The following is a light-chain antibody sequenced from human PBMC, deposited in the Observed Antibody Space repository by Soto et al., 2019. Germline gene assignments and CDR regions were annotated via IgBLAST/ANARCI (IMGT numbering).Light chain of an antibody. J-gene: IGLJ1*01. CDR3: SSYTSSNTYV. Sequence: HSALTQPASVSGSPGQSITISCTGTSSDVGAYNFVSWHQQHPGKAPKLIIYNVYDRPSGISYRFSGSKSGNTASLTISGLQAEDEADYYCSSYTSSNTYVFGTGTKLTVL. V-gene: IGLV2-14*03. CDR1: SSDVGAYNF. CDR2: NVY.